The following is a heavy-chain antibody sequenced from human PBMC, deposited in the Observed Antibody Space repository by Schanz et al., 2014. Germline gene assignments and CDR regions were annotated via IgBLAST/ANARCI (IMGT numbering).Heavy chain of an antibody. CDR3: ARDRGYCSGGSCLTFDY. J-gene: IGHJ4*02. Sequence: VQLVESGGGVVQPGRSLRLSCAASGFTFSSYAMSWVRQAPGKGLEWVSSISHSGGSKYYADSVKGRFTMSRDNSKNTLYLQMNTLRAEDTAVYYCARDRGYCSGGSCLTFDYWGQGTLVTVSS. CDR1: GFTFSSYA. D-gene: IGHD2-15*01. V-gene: IGHV3-23*04. CDR2: ISHSGGSK.